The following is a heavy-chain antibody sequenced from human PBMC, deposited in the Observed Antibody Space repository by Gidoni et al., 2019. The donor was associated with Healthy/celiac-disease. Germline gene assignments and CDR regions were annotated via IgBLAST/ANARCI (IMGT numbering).Heavy chain of an antibody. V-gene: IGHV3-9*03. CDR2: ISWNSGSI. D-gene: IGHD3-22*01. Sequence: LEWVSGISWNSGSIGYADSVKGRFTISRDNAKNSLYLQMNSLRAEDMALYYCAKDGSSSGDRGLDYWGQGTLVTVSS. J-gene: IGHJ4*02. CDR3: AKDGSSSGDRGLDY.